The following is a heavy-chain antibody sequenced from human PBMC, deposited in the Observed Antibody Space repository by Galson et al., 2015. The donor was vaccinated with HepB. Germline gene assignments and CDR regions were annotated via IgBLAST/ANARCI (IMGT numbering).Heavy chain of an antibody. CDR2: INPLSGGT. V-gene: IGHV1-2*05. J-gene: IGHJ4*02. Sequence: SVKVSCKASGYSLTAYHIHWVRQAPGQGLEWMGRINPLSGGTNYAQKFQGRVNMTRDTSLDTAYMEVTGLTSDDTVVYYCARQLDLGYFDFWGQGTPIIVSS. CDR1: GYSLTAYH. D-gene: IGHD1-1*01. CDR3: ARQLDLGYFDF.